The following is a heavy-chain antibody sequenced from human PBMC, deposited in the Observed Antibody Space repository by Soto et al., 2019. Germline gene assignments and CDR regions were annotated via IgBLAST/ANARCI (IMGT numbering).Heavy chain of an antibody. CDR2: IYYSGST. CDR1: GGSISSGGYY. CDR3: AREGGYYYDSSGYYWGYYFDY. D-gene: IGHD3-22*01. V-gene: IGHV4-31*03. Sequence: SETLSLTCTVSGGSISSGGYYWSWIRQHPGKGLEWIGYIYYSGSTYYNPSLKSRVTISVDTSKNQFSLKLSSVTAADTAVYYCAREGGYYYDSSGYYWGYYFDYWGQGTLVTVSS. J-gene: IGHJ4*02.